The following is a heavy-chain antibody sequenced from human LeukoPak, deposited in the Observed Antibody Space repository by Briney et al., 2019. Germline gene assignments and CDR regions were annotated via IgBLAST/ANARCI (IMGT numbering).Heavy chain of an antibody. J-gene: IGHJ5*02. CDR3: VRSLTIAVAGTDL. V-gene: IGHV3-48*03. D-gene: IGHD6-19*01. Sequence: PGGSLRLSCSVSGFTFKSYEINWVRLAPGKGLEWIAYISSGGTTIFYADSVKGRFTVSRDNDKSLLYLQMNSLRADDTATYYCVRSLTIAVAGTDLWGQGTVVTVS. CDR1: GFTFKSYE. CDR2: ISSGGTTI.